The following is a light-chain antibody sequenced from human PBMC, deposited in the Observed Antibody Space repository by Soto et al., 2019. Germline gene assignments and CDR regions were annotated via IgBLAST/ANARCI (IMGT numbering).Light chain of an antibody. Sequence: QSVLTQPASVSGSPGQSITISCAGTGNDVGAYNLVSWYQQHPGKAPKLIIFEVNTRPSGISNRFSGSKSGDTASLTISGLQAEDEADYFCCSSTGAVAYVYGTGTKVTVL. CDR3: CSSTGAVAYV. V-gene: IGLV2-23*02. CDR1: GNDVGAYNL. J-gene: IGLJ1*01. CDR2: EVN.